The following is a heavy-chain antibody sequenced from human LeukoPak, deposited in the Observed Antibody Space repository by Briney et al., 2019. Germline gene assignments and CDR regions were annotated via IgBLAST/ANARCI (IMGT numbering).Heavy chain of an antibody. CDR3: SRFGRDRWFGGS. CDR1: GFTFSGTW. J-gene: IGHJ5*02. CDR2: INHNRSGK. Sequence: GGSLRLSCIASGFTFSGTWMSWVRQAPGEGLEWVASINHNRSGKYYVDSVQGRFTISRDNAKNSLYLELDSLRSEDTAVYYCSRFGRDRWFGGSWGQGTLVTVSS. D-gene: IGHD3-10*01. V-gene: IGHV3-7*01.